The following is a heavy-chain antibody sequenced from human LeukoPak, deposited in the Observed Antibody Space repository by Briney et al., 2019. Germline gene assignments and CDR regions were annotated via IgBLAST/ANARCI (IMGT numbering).Heavy chain of an antibody. Sequence: GGSLRLSCAASGFTFSSYSMNWVRQAPGKGLECVSYISSSSSTIYYADSVKGRFTISRDNAKNSLYLQMNSLRAEDTAVYYCARGGSFYGPNWFDPWGQGTLVTVSS. CDR1: GFTFSSYS. CDR3: ARGGSFYGPNWFDP. V-gene: IGHV3-48*04. D-gene: IGHD2-15*01. CDR2: ISSSSSTI. J-gene: IGHJ5*02.